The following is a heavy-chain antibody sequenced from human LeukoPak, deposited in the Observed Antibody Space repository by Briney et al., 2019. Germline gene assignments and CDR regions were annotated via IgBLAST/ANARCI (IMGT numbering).Heavy chain of an antibody. CDR3: ARAYDFWSGPPYYYYYMDV. CDR2: ISAYNGNT. CDR1: GYTFTSYG. V-gene: IGHV1-18*01. J-gene: IGHJ6*03. D-gene: IGHD3-3*01. Sequence: GASVKVSCKASGYTFTSYGISWVRQAPGQGLEWMGWISAYNGNTNYAQKLQGRVTMTTDESTSTAYMELSSLRSEDTAVYYCARAYDFWSGPPYYYYYMDVWGKGTTVTVSS.